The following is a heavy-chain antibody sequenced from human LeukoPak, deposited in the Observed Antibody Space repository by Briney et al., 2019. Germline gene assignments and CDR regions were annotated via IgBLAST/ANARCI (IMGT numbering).Heavy chain of an antibody. CDR2: IYTSGST. CDR1: RGSTSSFY. Sequence: SETLSLTCTVSRGSTSSFYRSWIRQPAGKGLEWIWRIYTSGSTNYNPSLKSRVTMSVDTSKNQFSLKLSSVTAADTAVYYCVRGFGEFLIYWGQGTLVTVSS. V-gene: IGHV4-4*07. J-gene: IGHJ4*02. CDR3: VRGFGEFLIY. D-gene: IGHD3-10*01.